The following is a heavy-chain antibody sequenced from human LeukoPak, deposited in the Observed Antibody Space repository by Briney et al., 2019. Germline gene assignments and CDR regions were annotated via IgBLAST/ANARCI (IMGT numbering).Heavy chain of an antibody. CDR1: GFTFSSYS. Sequence: GGSLRLSCAASGFTFSSYSMNWVRQAPGKGLEWVSSISSSSSYIYYADSVKGRFTISRDNAKNSLYLQMNSLRAEDTAVYYCARDAVPYYYDSSGYYYANYYYGMDVWGQGTTVTVSS. D-gene: IGHD3-22*01. J-gene: IGHJ6*02. CDR2: ISSSSSYI. CDR3: ARDAVPYYYDSSGYYYANYYYGMDV. V-gene: IGHV3-21*01.